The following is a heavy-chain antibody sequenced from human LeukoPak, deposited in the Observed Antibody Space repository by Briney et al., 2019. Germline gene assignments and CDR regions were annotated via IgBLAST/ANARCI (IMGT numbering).Heavy chain of an antibody. CDR3: ARHVPRGRSDFDC. Sequence: PGGSLRLFCAASGFTFANHCMACVRRAPGKGLEGVAKIEVDGDAKSYVESVKGRFTVSRDNARASLYLQMDSLRVEDTAVYYCARHVPRGRSDFDCWGQGALVTVSS. CDR1: GFTFANHC. D-gene: IGHD5-12*01. J-gene: IGHJ4*02. V-gene: IGHV3-7*01. CDR2: IEVDGDAK.